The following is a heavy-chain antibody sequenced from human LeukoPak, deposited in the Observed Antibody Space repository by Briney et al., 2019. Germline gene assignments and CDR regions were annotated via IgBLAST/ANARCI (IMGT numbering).Heavy chain of an antibody. CDR2: IGAGGGTT. V-gene: IGHV3-23*01. CDR3: AKDASEWLFRLDY. Sequence: GGSLRLSCTASGFTFNNYAMSWVRQAPGKGLEWVSAIGAGGGTTYYADSVKGRFTISRGNSKYTLYVQVNSLRVEDTAVYYCAKDASEWLFRLDYWGEGVLGTVSS. J-gene: IGHJ4*02. D-gene: IGHD6-19*01. CDR1: GFTFNNYA.